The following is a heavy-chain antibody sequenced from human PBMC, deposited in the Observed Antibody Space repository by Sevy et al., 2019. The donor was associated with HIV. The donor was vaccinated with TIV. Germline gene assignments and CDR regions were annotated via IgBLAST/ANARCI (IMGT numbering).Heavy chain of an antibody. D-gene: IGHD5-18*01. V-gene: IGHV3-30*18. Sequence: AGSLRLSCAASGFTFSSYGMHWVRQAPGKGLEWVAVISYDGSNKYYADSVKGRFTISSDNSKNTLYLQMHSLRAEDTVVDDGAKVLPCGYSYGTRGGDYWGQGTLVTVSS. J-gene: IGHJ4*02. CDR2: ISYDGSNK. CDR3: AKVLPCGYSYGTRGGDY. CDR1: GFTFSSYG.